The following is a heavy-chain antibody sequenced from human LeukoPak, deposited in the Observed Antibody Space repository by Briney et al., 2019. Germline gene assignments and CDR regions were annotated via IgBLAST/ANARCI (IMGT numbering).Heavy chain of an antibody. V-gene: IGHV3-23*01. J-gene: IGHJ4*02. Sequence: PGGSLRLSCAASGFTFSSYAMSWVRQAPGKGLEWVSAISGSGGSTYYADSVKGRFTISRDNSKNTLYLQMNSLRAEDTAVYYCARDIGSGWLFDYWGQGTLVTVSS. D-gene: IGHD6-19*01. CDR1: GFTFSSYA. CDR3: ARDIGSGWLFDY. CDR2: ISGSGGST.